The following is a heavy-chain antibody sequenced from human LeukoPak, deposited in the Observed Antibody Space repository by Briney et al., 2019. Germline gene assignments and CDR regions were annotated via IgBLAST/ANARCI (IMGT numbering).Heavy chain of an antibody. J-gene: IGHJ4*02. CDR1: GFTFSSYA. D-gene: IGHD4-17*01. CDR3: AKGPDYGDYGSFDY. Sequence: GGSLRLSCAASGFTFSSYAMSWVRQAPGKGLEWVSAISGSGGSTYYADSVKGRSTISRDNSKNTLYLQMNSLRAEDTAVYYCAKGPDYGDYGSFDYWGQGTLVTVSS. V-gene: IGHV3-23*01. CDR2: ISGSGGST.